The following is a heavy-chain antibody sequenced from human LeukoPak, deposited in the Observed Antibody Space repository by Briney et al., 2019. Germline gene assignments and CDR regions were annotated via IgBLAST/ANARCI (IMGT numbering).Heavy chain of an antibody. V-gene: IGHV4-38-2*01. CDR1: GYSISSGYH. Sequence: SETLSLTCVVYGYSISSGYHWGWIRQPPGKGLEWIGSMYHSGSTYYNPSLKRRVTISVDTSKNQFSVKPRSVTAAATAVYYCARHNLYASSGDGRYYFDYWGQGTLVTVSS. D-gene: IGHD3-22*01. CDR3: ARHNLYASSGDGRYYFDY. J-gene: IGHJ4*02. CDR2: MYHSGST.